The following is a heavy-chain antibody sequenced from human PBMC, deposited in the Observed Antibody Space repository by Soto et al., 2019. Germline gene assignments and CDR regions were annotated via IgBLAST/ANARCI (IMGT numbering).Heavy chain of an antibody. D-gene: IGHD3-22*01. CDR2: ISSDGNKK. V-gene: IGHV3-30*18. CDR3: AKDWVVYDGSGDFSDYLDH. Sequence: VQLVQSGGGVVQPGRSLRLSCVASGFTFSADGMHWVRQAPGKGLEWVSAISSDGNKKDYGDSVKGRFTISRDNSKNTLYLQMNSLRAEDTAIYYCAKDWVVYDGSGDFSDYLDHWGQGTLVTVSS. CDR1: GFTFSADG. J-gene: IGHJ4*02.